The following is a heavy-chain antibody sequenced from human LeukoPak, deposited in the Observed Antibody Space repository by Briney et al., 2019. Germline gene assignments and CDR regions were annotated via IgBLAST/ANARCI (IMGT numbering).Heavy chain of an antibody. CDR1: GFTFSSFG. J-gene: IGHJ6*03. CDR2: ISGSGGST. V-gene: IGHV3-23*01. D-gene: IGHD3-9*01. Sequence: GGSLRLSCAASGFTFSSFGMSWVRQAPGKGLDWVSAISGSGGSTYHADSVKGRFTISRENSKNTLYLQMNSLRAEDTAVYYCAKCILTGYYKGYMDVWGKGTTVTISS. CDR3: AKCILTGYYKGYMDV.